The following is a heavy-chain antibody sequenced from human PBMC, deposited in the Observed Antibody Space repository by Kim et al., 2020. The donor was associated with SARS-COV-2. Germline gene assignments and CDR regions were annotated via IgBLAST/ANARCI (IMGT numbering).Heavy chain of an antibody. CDR3: ARRLPYDSSGYGWFDP. CDR2: IDPSDSYT. D-gene: IGHD3-22*01. J-gene: IGHJ5*02. CDR1: GYSFTSYW. V-gene: IGHV5-10-1*01. Sequence: GESLKISCKGSGYSFTSYWISWVRQMPGKGLEWMGRIDPSDSYTNYSPSFQGHVTISADKSISTAYLQWSSLKASDTAMYYCARRLPYDSSGYGWFDPWGQGTLVTVSS.